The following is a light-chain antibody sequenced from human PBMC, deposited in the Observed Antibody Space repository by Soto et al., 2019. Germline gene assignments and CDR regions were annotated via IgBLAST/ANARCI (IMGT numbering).Light chain of an antibody. Sequence: EILLTQSPGMLSVSPGERATLSCGASQSVSSDCLAWYRQKPCQAPRLLIYDASNRATGTPARFGGSGSATDFTLTISSLQPADFAVYYCQQRQHWPPITFGQGTRLEIK. V-gene: IGKV3-11*01. CDR1: QSVSSDC. CDR3: QQRQHWPPIT. J-gene: IGKJ5*01. CDR2: DAS.